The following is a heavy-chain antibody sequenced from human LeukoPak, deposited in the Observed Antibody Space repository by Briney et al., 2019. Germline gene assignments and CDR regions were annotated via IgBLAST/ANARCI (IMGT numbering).Heavy chain of an antibody. D-gene: IGHD3-10*01. CDR3: ARDAGEVDY. J-gene: IGHJ4*02. CDR2: INHSGST. Sequence: SETLSLTCAVYGGSFSGYYWSWIRQPPGKGLEWIGEINHSGSTNYNPSLKSRVTISVDTSKNQFSLKLSSVTAADTAVYYCARDAGEVDYWGQGTLVTVSS. V-gene: IGHV4-34*01. CDR1: GGSFSGYY.